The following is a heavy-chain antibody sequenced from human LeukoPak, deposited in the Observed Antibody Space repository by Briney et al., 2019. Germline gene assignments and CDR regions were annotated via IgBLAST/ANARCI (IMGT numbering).Heavy chain of an antibody. D-gene: IGHD4-17*01. CDR1: GYTFTSYD. V-gene: IGHV1-8*01. CDR2: MNPNSGNT. CDR3: ARFMTTVKDYYYYYMDV. Sequence: ASVTVSCKASGYTFTSYDINWVRQATGQGLEWMGWMNPNSGNTGYAQKFQGRVTMTRNTSISTAYMELSSLRSEDTAVYYCARFMTTVKDYYYYYMDVWGKGTTVTISS. J-gene: IGHJ6*03.